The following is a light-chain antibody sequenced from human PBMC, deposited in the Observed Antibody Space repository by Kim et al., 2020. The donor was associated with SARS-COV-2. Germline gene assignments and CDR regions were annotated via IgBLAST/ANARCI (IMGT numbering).Light chain of an antibody. CDR1: KLGYKY. CDR2: QDS. J-gene: IGLJ3*02. CDR3: QAWDSSTAV. V-gene: IGLV3-1*01. Sequence: SVSPGQAASITCSGDKLGYKYACWYQQQPGQSPVLVIYQDSKRPSGFPERFSGSNSGNTATLTISGTQAMDEADYYCQAWDSSTAVFGGGTQLTVL.